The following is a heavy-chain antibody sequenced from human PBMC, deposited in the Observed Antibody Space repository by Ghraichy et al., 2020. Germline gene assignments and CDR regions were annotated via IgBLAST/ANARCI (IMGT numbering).Heavy chain of an antibody. Sequence: SQTLSLTCAVYGGSFSGYYWSWIRQPPGKGLEWIGEINHSGSTNYNPSLKSRVTISVDTSKNQFSLKLSSVTAADTAVYYCARGRDYDILTGYHTPYSMDVWGQGTTVTVSS. CDR3: ARGRDYDILTGYHTPYSMDV. V-gene: IGHV4-34*01. CDR2: INHSGST. CDR1: GGSFSGYY. J-gene: IGHJ6*02. D-gene: IGHD3-9*01.